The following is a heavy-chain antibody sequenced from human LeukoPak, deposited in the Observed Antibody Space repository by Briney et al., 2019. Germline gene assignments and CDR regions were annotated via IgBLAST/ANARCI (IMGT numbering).Heavy chain of an antibody. V-gene: IGHV3-30*18. D-gene: IGHD4-17*01. Sequence: GGSLRLSCAASGFTFSSYGMHWVRQAPGKGLEWVAVISYDGSNKYYADSVKGRFTISRDNSKNTLYLQMNSLRAEDTAVYYCAKTLPPTVTTLGQVEAGSMDVWGQGTTVTVSS. CDR3: AKTLPPTVTTLGQVEAGSMDV. J-gene: IGHJ6*02. CDR2: ISYDGSNK. CDR1: GFTFSSYG.